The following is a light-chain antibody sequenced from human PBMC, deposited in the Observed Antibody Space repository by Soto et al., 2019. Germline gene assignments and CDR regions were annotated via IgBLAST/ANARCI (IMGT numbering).Light chain of an antibody. CDR3: QQYLDTRIT. CDR2: WAS. CDR1: QNLLHRSKNSNY. V-gene: IGKV4-1*01. Sequence: IVMTQSPDSLAVPLGGRAAINCTSSQNLLHRSKNSNYLAWYQQKSGQPPKLLISWASSWESAVPDRFSGSGSGTDFTLTLSSLQAEDVAVYYCQQYLDTRITFGQGTRLEIK. J-gene: IGKJ5*01.